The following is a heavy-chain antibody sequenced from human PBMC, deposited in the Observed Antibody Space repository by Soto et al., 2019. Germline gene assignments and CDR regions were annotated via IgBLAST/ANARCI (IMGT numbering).Heavy chain of an antibody. J-gene: IGHJ5*02. CDR2: IIPMYGTE. Sequence: ASVKVSCKASGGTFSSYVISWVRQAPGQGLEWMGGIIPMYGTENYAQKFQDRVTITADTSTSTAYMELSSLRSEDTAVYYCARDLGGCSGGSCRYNWFDPWGQGTPVTVYS. D-gene: IGHD2-15*01. CDR1: GGTFSSYV. CDR3: ARDLGGCSGGSCRYNWFDP. V-gene: IGHV1-69*06.